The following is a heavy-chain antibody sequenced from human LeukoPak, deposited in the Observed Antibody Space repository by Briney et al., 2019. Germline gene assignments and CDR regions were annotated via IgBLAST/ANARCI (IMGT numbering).Heavy chain of an antibody. CDR2: ISSSGSTI. J-gene: IGHJ4*02. CDR1: GFTFSDYY. V-gene: IGHV3-11*01. CDR3: ARPIMVRGVDYFDY. D-gene: IGHD3-10*01. Sequence: GGSLRLSCAAAGFTFSDYYMGWIRQAPGEGREWVSYISSSGSTIYYADSVKGRFTIARDNAKNSLYLQMNSLRAEDTAVYYCARPIMVRGVDYFDYWGQGTLVTVSS.